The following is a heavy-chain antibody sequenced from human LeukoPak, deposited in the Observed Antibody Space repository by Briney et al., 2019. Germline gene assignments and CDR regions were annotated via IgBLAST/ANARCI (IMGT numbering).Heavy chain of an antibody. Sequence: ASVKVSCKASGYSFTTDDINWVRQASGRGLEWMGFINPGSGKTRYPQKFQGRVTMTRDTSINTVYMELSSLRSEDTATYYCARRGGRGFVDYWGQGTLVTVSS. CDR3: ARRGGRGFVDY. D-gene: IGHD2-15*01. CDR1: GYSFTTDD. CDR2: INPGSGKT. V-gene: IGHV1-8*01. J-gene: IGHJ4*02.